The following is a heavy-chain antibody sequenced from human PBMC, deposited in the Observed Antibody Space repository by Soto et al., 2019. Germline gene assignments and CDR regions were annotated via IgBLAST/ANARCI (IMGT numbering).Heavy chain of an antibody. V-gene: IGHV1-46*01. CDR3: AREVERGSSYGYLEY. D-gene: IGHD5-18*01. CDR1: GYTFTYYY. J-gene: IGHJ4*02. Sequence: QVQLVQSGAEVKKPGASVKVSCKASGYTFTYYYMQWVRQAPGQGLEWMGIINPSSGGTSYAQKFQGRVTMTRDTSTSTVYMELSSLRSEDTAVYYCAREVERGSSYGYLEYWGQGTLVTVSS. CDR2: INPSSGGT.